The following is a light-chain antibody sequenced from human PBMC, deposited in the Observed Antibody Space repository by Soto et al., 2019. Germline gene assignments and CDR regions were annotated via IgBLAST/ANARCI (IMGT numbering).Light chain of an antibody. CDR2: GAS. V-gene: IGKV3-15*01. J-gene: IGKJ1*01. CDR1: QSFSRN. CDR3: QQYNKWPQT. Sequence: EIVMTECPATLSVSPGVRATLSCRASQSFSRNVAWYQQKPGQAPRLIIYGASARATGIPARFSGSGSGTEFTLTISSLQYEDFAVYYCQQYNKWPQTFGQGTKVDIK.